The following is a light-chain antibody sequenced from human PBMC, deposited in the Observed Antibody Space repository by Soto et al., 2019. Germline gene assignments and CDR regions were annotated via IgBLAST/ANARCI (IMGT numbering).Light chain of an antibody. CDR2: GPS. V-gene: IGKV3-20*01. CDR3: HQFGKSPFT. CDR1: QSVRGNY. J-gene: IGKJ3*01. Sequence: EVVLTQSPGTLSLSPGESATLSCRASQSVRGNYFAWYQQRPGQAPMLLVYGPSVRAAGIPDRFRGSESRTDFNLTLNRMQPEDFAVYYCHQFGKSPFTFGLGTTLD.